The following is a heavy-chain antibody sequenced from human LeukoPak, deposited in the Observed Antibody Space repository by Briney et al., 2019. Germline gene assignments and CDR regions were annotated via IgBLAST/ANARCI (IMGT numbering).Heavy chain of an antibody. Sequence: GGSLRLSCAASGFTVSSNYMSWVRQAPGKGLEWVSVIYSGGSTYYADSVKGRFTISRDNSKNTLYLQMNSLRAEDTAVYYCAIDDPIGSGSYYFDYGGQGTLVTVSS. J-gene: IGHJ4*02. CDR3: AIDDPIGSGSYYFDY. V-gene: IGHV3-53*01. CDR2: IYSGGST. D-gene: IGHD1-26*01. CDR1: GFTVSSNY.